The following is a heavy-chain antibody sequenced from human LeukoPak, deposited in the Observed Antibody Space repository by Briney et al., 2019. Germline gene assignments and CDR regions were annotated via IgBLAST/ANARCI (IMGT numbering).Heavy chain of an antibody. CDR3: ARDPAFAVATFFDY. D-gene: IGHD5-12*01. V-gene: IGHV3-66*02. CDR2: IYSGGST. Sequence: VGSLRLSCAASGFTVSSNYMSWVRQAPGKGLEWVSVIYSGGSTYYADSVKGRFTISRDNSKNTLYLQMNSLRAEDTAVYYCARDPAFAVATFFDYWGQGTLVTVSS. CDR1: GFTVSSNY. J-gene: IGHJ4*02.